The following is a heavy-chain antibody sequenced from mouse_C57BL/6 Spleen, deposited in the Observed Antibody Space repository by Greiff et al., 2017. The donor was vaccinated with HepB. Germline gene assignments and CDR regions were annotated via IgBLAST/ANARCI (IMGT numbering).Heavy chain of an antibody. CDR3: ARWLKAMDY. J-gene: IGHJ4*01. V-gene: IGHV1-55*01. CDR1: GYTFTSYW. CDR2: IYPGSGST. D-gene: IGHD2-2*01. Sequence: QVQLQHPGAELVKPGASVKMSCTASGYTFTSYWITWVKQRPGQGLEWIGDIYPGSGSTNYNEKFKCKATLTVDTSSSTAYMQLSSLTSEDSAVYYCARWLKAMDYWGQGTSVTVSS.